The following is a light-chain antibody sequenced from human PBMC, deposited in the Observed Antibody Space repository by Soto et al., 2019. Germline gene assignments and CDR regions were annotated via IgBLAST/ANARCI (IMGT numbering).Light chain of an antibody. CDR3: CSSGGSRAV. V-gene: IGLV2-23*02. CDR2: EVS. J-gene: IGLJ7*01. CDR1: SSDVGSHNL. Sequence: QSALTQPASVSGSPGQSITISCTGTSSDVGSHNLVSWYQQHPGQAPKLMIYEVSKRPLGVSARFSASKSGNTASLTISGLLAEDEADYYCCSSGGSRAVFGGGTQLTVL.